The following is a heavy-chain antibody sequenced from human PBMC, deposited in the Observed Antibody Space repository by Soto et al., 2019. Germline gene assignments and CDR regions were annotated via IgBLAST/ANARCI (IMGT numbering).Heavy chain of an antibody. CDR2: LSDSGGSI. CDR1: GFTFSSHA. J-gene: IGHJ4*02. CDR3: AKVSSSWYAGFFDL. Sequence: EVQLLEFGGGLVQPGGSLRLTCTASGFTFSSHAMTWVRPAPGKGLEWVSGLSDSGGSIYYADSVKGRFTIFRDNSMNTLYLQMNTLRAEDTAVYYCAKVSSSWYAGFFDLWGQGTLVNVSS. V-gene: IGHV3-23*01. D-gene: IGHD6-13*01.